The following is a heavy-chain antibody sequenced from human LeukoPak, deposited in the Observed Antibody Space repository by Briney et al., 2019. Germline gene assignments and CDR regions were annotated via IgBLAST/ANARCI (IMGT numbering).Heavy chain of an antibody. J-gene: IGHJ4*02. CDR1: GFTFSNYN. Sequence: AGGSLRLSYAASGFTFSNYNMNWVRQAPGKGLEWVSCISTRSTYIYYADSVKGRFTISRDNAKNSLYLQMNSLRADDTAVYYCAREEEWYASGTYYKGFDSWGQGTLVTVSS. V-gene: IGHV3-21*01. CDR2: ISTRSTYI. CDR3: AREEEWYASGTYYKGFDS. D-gene: IGHD3-10*01.